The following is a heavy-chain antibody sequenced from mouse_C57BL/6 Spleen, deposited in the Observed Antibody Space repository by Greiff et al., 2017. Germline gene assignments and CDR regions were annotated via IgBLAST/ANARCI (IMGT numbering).Heavy chain of an antibody. D-gene: IGHD1-1*01. CDR1: GFTFSSYG. V-gene: IGHV5-6*01. J-gene: IGHJ4*01. CDR3: ARRGLDYGNSLYAMDY. Sequence: EVKLVESGGDLVKPGGSLKLSCAASGFTFSSYGMSWVRQTPDKGLEWVATISSGGSYTYYPDSVKGRFTISRENAKNTLYLEMSSLRSEDTAMYYCARRGLDYGNSLYAMDYWGQGTSVTVSS. CDR2: ISSGGSYT.